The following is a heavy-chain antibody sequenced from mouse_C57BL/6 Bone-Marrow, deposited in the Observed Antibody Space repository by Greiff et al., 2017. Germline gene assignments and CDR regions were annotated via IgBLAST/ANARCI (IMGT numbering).Heavy chain of an antibody. V-gene: IGHV1-47*01. CDR2: FHPYNDDT. J-gene: IGHJ3*01. D-gene: IGHD2-3*01. CDR1: GYTFTTYP. Sequence: VQLQQSGAELVKPGASVKMSCKASGYTFTTYPIEWMKQNHGKSLEWIGNFHPYNDDTKYTEKFKGKATLTVEKSSSTVYLELSRLTSDDSAVYYCAIPIYDGYYWFAYWGQGTLVTVSA. CDR3: AIPIYDGYYWFAY.